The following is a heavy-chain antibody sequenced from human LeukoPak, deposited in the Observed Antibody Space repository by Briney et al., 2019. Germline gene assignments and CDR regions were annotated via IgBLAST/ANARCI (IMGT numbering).Heavy chain of an antibody. Sequence: GGSLRLSCAASGFTFSSYEMNWVRQAPGKGPEWVSYISSSGSTIYYADSVKGRFTISRDNAKNSLYLQMNSLRAEDTAVYYCATPPAAGAYYYYGMDVWGQGTTVTVSS. D-gene: IGHD6-13*01. CDR3: ATPPAAGAYYYYGMDV. J-gene: IGHJ6*02. CDR1: GFTFSSYE. CDR2: ISSSGSTI. V-gene: IGHV3-48*03.